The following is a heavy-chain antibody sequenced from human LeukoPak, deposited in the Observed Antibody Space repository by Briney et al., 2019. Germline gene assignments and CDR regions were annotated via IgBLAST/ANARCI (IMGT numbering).Heavy chain of an antibody. J-gene: IGHJ4*02. CDR2: IIPIFGTA. V-gene: IGHV1-69*06. CDR1: GGTFSSYA. Sequence: SVKVSCKASGGTFSSYAISLVRQAPGQGLEWVGGIIPIFGTANYAQKFPGRVKITADKSTSTAYMELSSLRSEDTAVYYCAIWPTVSNHYFDYWGQGTLVTVSS. CDR3: AIWPTVSNHYFDY. D-gene: IGHD4-17*01.